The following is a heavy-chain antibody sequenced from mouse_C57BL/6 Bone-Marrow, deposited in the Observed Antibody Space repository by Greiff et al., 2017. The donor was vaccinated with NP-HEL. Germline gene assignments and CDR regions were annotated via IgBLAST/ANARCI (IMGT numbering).Heavy chain of an antibody. CDR1: GFTFSSYA. V-gene: IGHV5-9-1*02. CDR3: TRDRQPYYFDY. Sequence: EVHLVESGEGLVKPGGSLKLSCAASGFTFSSYAMSWVRQTPEKRLEWVAYISSGGDYIYYADTVKGRFTISRDNARNTLYLQMSSLKSEDTAMYYCTRDRQPYYFDYWGQGTTLTVSS. D-gene: IGHD6-1*01. J-gene: IGHJ2*01. CDR2: ISSGGDYI.